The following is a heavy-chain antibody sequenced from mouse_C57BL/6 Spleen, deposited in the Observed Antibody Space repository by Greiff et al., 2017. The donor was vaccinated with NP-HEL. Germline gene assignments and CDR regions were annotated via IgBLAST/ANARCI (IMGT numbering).Heavy chain of an antibody. V-gene: IGHV2-9-1*01. D-gene: IGHD2-2*01. CDR1: GFSLTSYA. J-gene: IGHJ2*01. CDR3: ARIGKGISTMVTTGFGY. CDR2: IWTGGGT. Sequence: QVQLQQSGPGLVAPSQSLSITCTVSGFSLTSYAISWVRQPPGKGLEWLGVIWTGGGTNYNSALKSRLSISKDNSKSQVFLKMNSLQTDDTARYYCARIGKGISTMVTTGFGYWGQGTTLTVSS.